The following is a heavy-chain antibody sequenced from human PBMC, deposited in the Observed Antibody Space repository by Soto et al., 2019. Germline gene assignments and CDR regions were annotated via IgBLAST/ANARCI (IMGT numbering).Heavy chain of an antibody. D-gene: IGHD5-18*01. CDR2: IKLDGSEK. Sequence: EVQLVESGGGLVQPGGSLRLSCAASGFIFSNYWMYWVRQAPGKGLEWVANIKLDGSEKYYVESVKGRFTISRDNARNSLYLQMNSLRAEDTAVYYCVRDVTGGYSFGCWGQGTLVTVSS. V-gene: IGHV3-7*05. CDR3: VRDVTGGYSFGC. J-gene: IGHJ4*02. CDR1: GFIFSNYW.